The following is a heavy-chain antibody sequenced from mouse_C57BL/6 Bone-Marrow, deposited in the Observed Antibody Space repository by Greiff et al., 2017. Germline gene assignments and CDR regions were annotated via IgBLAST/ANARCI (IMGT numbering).Heavy chain of an antibody. Sequence: EVKLMESGEGLVKPGGSLKLSCAASGFTFSSYAMSWVRQTPEKRLEWVAYISGGGDYIYYADTVKGRFTISRDNARNTLYLQMSSLKSEDTAIYYWTREGNYSNHWFAYWGQGTLVTVSA. J-gene: IGHJ3*01. V-gene: IGHV5-9-1*02. D-gene: IGHD2-5*01. CDR3: TREGNYSNHWFAY. CDR1: GFTFSSYA. CDR2: ISGGGDYI.